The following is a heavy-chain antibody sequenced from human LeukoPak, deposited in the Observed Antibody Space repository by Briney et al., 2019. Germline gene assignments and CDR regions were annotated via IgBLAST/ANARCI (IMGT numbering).Heavy chain of an antibody. J-gene: IGHJ4*02. Sequence: PGGSLRLSCAASGFTFSSYWMHWVRQAPGKGLVWGSRINSDGSSTTYADSVKGRFTISRDNAKNTLYLQMNSLRAEDTAVYYCARVEPIRLLVDYWGQGTLVTVSS. CDR1: GFTFSSYW. CDR2: INSDGSST. CDR3: ARVEPIRLLVDY. D-gene: IGHD3-3*01. V-gene: IGHV3-74*01.